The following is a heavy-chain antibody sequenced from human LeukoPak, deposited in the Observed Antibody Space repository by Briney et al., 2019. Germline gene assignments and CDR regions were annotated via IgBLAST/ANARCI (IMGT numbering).Heavy chain of an antibody. D-gene: IGHD6-19*01. CDR2: ISDSGGST. J-gene: IGHJ4*01. V-gene: IGHV3-23*01. Sequence: GGSLRLSCAASGFTFSSYAMSWVRQAPGRGLEWVSAISDSGGSTDYADSVKGWFTISRDNSKNTLYMQMNSLRAEDTAVYYCAKGIYSSGWSYFDYWGHGTLVTVSS. CDR3: AKGIYSSGWSYFDY. CDR1: GFTFSSYA.